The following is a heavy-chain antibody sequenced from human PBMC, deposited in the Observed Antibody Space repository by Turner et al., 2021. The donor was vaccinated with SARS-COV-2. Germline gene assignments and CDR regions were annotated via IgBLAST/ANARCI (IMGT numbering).Heavy chain of an antibody. J-gene: IGHJ6*02. CDR3: ARLMDTAMDYYGTDV. D-gene: IGHD5-18*01. CDR1: GGSISSSSYY. Sequence: QLQLQESGPGLVKPSETLSLTCTIAGGSISSSSYYWGWIRQPPGKGLEWIGNIDHSGSAYYNPSLKRRVTISVDPSKNQFSLMLPSVTAADTAVYYCARLMDTAMDYYGTDVWGQGTTVTVSS. V-gene: IGHV4-39*01. CDR2: IDHSGSA.